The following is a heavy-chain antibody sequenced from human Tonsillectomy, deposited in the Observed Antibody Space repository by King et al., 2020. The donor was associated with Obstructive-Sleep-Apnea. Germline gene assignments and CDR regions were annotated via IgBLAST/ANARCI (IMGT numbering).Heavy chain of an antibody. Sequence: VQLVESGGGLVQPGGSLRLSCAASGFTVSSYALSWVRQAPGKGLEWVSGISGSGGSTYYADSVKGRFTISRDNSNNTLYLQMNSLRAEDTAVYYCEKGAGGSYDAFDIWGQGTMVTVSS. D-gene: IGHD1-26*01. CDR2: ISGSGGST. CDR1: GFTVSSYA. CDR3: EKGAGGSYDAFDI. V-gene: IGHV3-23*04. J-gene: IGHJ3*02.